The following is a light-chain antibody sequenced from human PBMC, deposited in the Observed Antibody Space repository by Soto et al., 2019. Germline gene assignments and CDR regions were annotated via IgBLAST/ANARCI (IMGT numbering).Light chain of an antibody. CDR2: EVN. CDR1: SSDVGSYNR. CDR3: ATWDGSLPAEV. J-gene: IGLJ2*01. V-gene: IGLV2-18*01. Sequence: QSVLTQPPSVSGSPGQSVTISCTGTSSDVGSYNRLSWYQQPPGTAPKLIMYEVNTRPSGVPDRFSGSKSGSTASLTISGLQAEDEADYYCATWDGSLPAEVFGGGTQLTVL.